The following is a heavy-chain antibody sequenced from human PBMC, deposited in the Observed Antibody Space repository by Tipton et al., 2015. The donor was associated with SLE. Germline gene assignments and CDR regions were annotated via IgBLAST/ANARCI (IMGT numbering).Heavy chain of an antibody. CDR3: AIGGVGGYDYFDY. CDR1: GGSISSYY. J-gene: IGHJ4*02. V-gene: IGHV4-59*01. CDR2: IHHSGSA. D-gene: IGHD5-12*01. Sequence: LRLSCTVSGGSISSYYWSWIQQPPGKGLEWIGYIHHSGSANYNPSLKSRVTISVDTSKTQFSLKLSSVTAADTAVYYCAIGGVGGYDYFDYWGQGTLVTVSS.